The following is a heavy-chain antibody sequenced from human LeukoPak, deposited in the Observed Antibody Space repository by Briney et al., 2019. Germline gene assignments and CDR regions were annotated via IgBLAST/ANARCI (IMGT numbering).Heavy chain of an antibody. D-gene: IGHD3-10*01. V-gene: IGHV3-23*01. CDR1: GIRLSNYG. CDR2: ISESGGGT. CDR3: AKRGVVIRGVLVIGFHKEAYYFDY. Sequence: GGSLRLSCVVSGIRLSNYGMSWVPQAPGKGLEWVSGISESGGGTNYADSVKGRFTISRDNSLNTLYLQMNSLRAEDTAVYFCAKRGVVIRGVLVIGFHKEAYYFDYWGQGILVTVSS. J-gene: IGHJ4*02.